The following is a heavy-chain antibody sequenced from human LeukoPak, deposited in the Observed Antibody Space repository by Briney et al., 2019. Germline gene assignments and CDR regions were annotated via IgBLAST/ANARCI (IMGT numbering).Heavy chain of an antibody. V-gene: IGHV4-39*07. J-gene: IGHJ6*02. CDR2: INHSGST. D-gene: IGHD1-1*01. CDR3: ARFDNDPPRPGMDV. Sequence: SETLSLTCTVSGGSISSGDYYWSWIRQPPGKGLEWIGEINHSGSTNYNPSLKSRVTISVDTSKNQFSLKLSSVTAADTAVYYCARFDNDPPRPGMDVWGQGTTVTVSS. CDR1: GGSISSGDYY.